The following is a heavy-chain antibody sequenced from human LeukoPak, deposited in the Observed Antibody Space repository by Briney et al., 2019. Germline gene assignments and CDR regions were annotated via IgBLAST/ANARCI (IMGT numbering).Heavy chain of an antibody. D-gene: IGHD3-3*01. Sequence: ASVKVSCKASGYTFTSYGISWVRQAPGQGLEWMGWISAYNGNTNYAQKLQGRVTMTTNTSTSTAYMELRSLRSDDTAVYYCARVSGSRRYYGAYFDYWGQGTLVTVSS. V-gene: IGHV1-18*01. CDR2: ISAYNGNT. J-gene: IGHJ4*02. CDR3: ARVSGSRRYYGAYFDY. CDR1: GYTFTSYG.